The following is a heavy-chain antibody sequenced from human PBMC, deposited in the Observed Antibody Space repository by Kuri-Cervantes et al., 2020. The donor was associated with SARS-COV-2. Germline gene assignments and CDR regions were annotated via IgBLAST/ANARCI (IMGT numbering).Heavy chain of an antibody. D-gene: IGHD2-8*01. J-gene: IGHJ6*02. CDR2: VNTNTGNP. Sequence: ASVKVSCKASGYTFTSYAMNWVRQAPGQGLEWMGWVNTNTGNPTYAQGFTGRFVFSLDTSVSTAYLQISSLKAEDTAVYYCAKSSEDCTNGVWPCPPYYGMDVWGQGTTVTVSS. V-gene: IGHV7-4-1*02. CDR3: AKSSEDCTNGVWPCPPYYGMDV. CDR1: GYTFTSYA.